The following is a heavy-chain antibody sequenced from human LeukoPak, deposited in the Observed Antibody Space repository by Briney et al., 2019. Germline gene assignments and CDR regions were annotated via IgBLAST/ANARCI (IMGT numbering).Heavy chain of an antibody. CDR3: ARVSVVVVPAPIGFDP. J-gene: IGHJ5*02. Sequence: GASVKVSCKASGYTFTSYGISWVRQAPGQGLEWMGWISAYNGNTNYAQKLQGRVTMTTDTSTSTAYMELRSLRSDDTAVYYCARVSVVVVPAPIGFDPWGQGTLVTVSS. V-gene: IGHV1-18*01. D-gene: IGHD2-2*02. CDR1: GYTFTSYG. CDR2: ISAYNGNT.